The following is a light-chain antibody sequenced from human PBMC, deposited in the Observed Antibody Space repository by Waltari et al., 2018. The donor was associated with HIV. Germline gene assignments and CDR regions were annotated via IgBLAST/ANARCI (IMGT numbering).Light chain of an antibody. V-gene: IGKV4-1*01. Sequence: DIVMTQSPDSLALSLAVRATISCKSNPSIFYSSKNKNYLVWYQHKAGQTPKLLISWASTRDSGVPDRFSGSGSGTDFALTISNLQSEDVALYFCQQYYNTPPTFGQGTRVEI. CDR1: PSIFYSSKNKNY. J-gene: IGKJ1*01. CDR2: WAS. CDR3: QQYYNTPPT.